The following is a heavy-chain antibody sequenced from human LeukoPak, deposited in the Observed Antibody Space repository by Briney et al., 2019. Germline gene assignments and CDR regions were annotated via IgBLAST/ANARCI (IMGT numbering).Heavy chain of an antibody. CDR1: GGTFSSYA. V-gene: IGHV1-69*01. J-gene: IGHJ3*02. D-gene: IGHD3-3*01. Sequence: SVKVSCKASGGTFSSYAISWVRQAPGQGLEWMGGIIPIFGTANYAQKFQGRVTITADESTSTAYMELSSLRSEDTAVYYCASTRPYDFWSGYPTGGAFDIWGQGTMVTVSS. CDR2: IIPIFGTA. CDR3: ASTRPYDFWSGYPTGGAFDI.